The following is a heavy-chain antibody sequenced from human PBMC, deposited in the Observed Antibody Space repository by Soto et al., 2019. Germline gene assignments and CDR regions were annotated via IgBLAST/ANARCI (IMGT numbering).Heavy chain of an antibody. J-gene: IGHJ4*02. Sequence: ASVKVSCKSSGYTFTSYDIYCVRQATGQGLEWMGWMNPNSGNTGYAQKFQGRVTMTRNTSISTAYMELSSLRSEDTAVYYCARVGYYYDSSGYYLSFDYWGQGTLVTVSS. CDR1: GYTFTSYD. CDR3: ARVGYYYDSSGYYLSFDY. CDR2: MNPNSGNT. D-gene: IGHD3-22*01. V-gene: IGHV1-8*01.